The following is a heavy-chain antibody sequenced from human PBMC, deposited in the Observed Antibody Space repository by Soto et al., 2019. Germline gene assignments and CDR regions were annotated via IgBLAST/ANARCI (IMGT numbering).Heavy chain of an antibody. CDR1: GFTFSSYW. Sequence: PGGSLRLSCAASGFTFSSYWMHWVRQAPGKGLEWVSRINTDGSSTVYADSVKGRFTISRDNAKNTLYLQMRSLKLEDTGVYYCARDVQWVHRPLDSWGQGT. J-gene: IGHJ4*02. CDR3: ARDVQWVHRPLDS. CDR2: INTDGSST. D-gene: IGHD1-26*01. V-gene: IGHV3-74*01.